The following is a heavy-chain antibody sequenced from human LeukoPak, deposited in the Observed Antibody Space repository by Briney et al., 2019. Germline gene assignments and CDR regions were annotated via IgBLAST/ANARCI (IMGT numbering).Heavy chain of an antibody. CDR2: ISSSGSTI. V-gene: IGHV3-11*01. J-gene: IGHJ5*02. Sequence: GGSLRLSCAASGFTLSDYYMSWIRQAPGKGLEWVSYISSSGSTIYYADSVKGRFTISRDNAKNSLYLQMNSLRAEDTAVYYCARDYTYYYDSSGYSPWGQGTLVTVSS. D-gene: IGHD3-22*01. CDR3: ARDYTYYYDSSGYSP. CDR1: GFTLSDYY.